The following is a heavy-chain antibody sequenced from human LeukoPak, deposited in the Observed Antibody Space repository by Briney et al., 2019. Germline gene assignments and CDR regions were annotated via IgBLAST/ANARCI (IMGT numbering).Heavy chain of an antibody. CDR2: IYSGGST. CDR3: ARDRDWGAFDI. D-gene: IGHD3/OR15-3a*01. Sequence: GGSLRLSCAASGFTVSSNYMSWVRQAPGKGLEWVSVIYSGGSTYYADSVKGRFTISRDNSKNTLYLQMNSLRAEDTAVYYCARDRDWGAFDIWGQGTMVTVSS. V-gene: IGHV3-66*01. CDR1: GFTVSSNY. J-gene: IGHJ3*02.